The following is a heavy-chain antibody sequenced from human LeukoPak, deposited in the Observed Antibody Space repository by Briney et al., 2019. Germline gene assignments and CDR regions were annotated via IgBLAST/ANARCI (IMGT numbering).Heavy chain of an antibody. J-gene: IGHJ4*02. CDR1: GGSISSTSYH. V-gene: IGHV4-39*01. CDR2: IYNSGRT. D-gene: IGHD1-20*01. Sequence: PSETLSLTCTVSGGSISSTSYHWGWIRQPPGKWLEWIGSIYNSGRTFYNPSLKSRVSLSVDTSKTQVSLKLTSVTAADTAVYYCAKLRRYEWNGDYWGQGTPVTVSS. CDR3: AKLRRYEWNGDY.